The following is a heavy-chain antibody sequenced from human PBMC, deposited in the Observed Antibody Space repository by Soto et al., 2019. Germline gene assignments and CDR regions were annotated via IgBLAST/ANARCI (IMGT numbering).Heavy chain of an antibody. CDR3: AVGIKYGDYSRWFDP. V-gene: IGHV1-8*01. J-gene: IGHJ5*02. D-gene: IGHD4-17*01. CDR2: INPNSGNT. CDR1: GYIFTNYD. Sequence: QVQLVQSGAEVKKPGASVKVSCKASGYIFTNYDINWVRQATGQGLEYLGWINPNSGNTGYVQKFKGRVTMTMNTTIISANMELNSLRSEDTAGYYCAVGIKYGDYSRWFDPWVQGTLVTVSS.